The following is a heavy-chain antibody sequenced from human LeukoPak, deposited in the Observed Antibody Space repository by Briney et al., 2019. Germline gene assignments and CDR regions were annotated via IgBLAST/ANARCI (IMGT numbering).Heavy chain of an antibody. CDR1: GFSFSNYA. D-gene: IGHD2-21*02. Sequence: GGSLRLSCAATGFSFSNYAMSWIRQAPGKGLEWVSAISGSGSGYKTYYADSVKARFTISRDNSKNTLYLQMNSLRAEDTAVYYCAKTSPHGGDSKWGQGTLVTVSS. J-gene: IGHJ4*02. CDR3: AKTSPHGGDSK. CDR2: ISGSGSGYKT. V-gene: IGHV3-23*01.